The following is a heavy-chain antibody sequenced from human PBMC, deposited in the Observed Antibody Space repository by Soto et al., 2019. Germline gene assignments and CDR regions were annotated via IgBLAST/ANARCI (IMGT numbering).Heavy chain of an antibody. V-gene: IGHV1-69*02. J-gene: IGHJ3*02. CDR3: ARVVPETCPTIIDAFDI. CDR1: GGTFSSYT. CDR2: IIPILGIA. D-gene: IGHD2-2*01. Sequence: SVKISCKASGGTFSSYTISWVRQAPGQGLEWMGRIIPILGIANYAQKFQGRVTITADKSTSTAYMELSSLRSEDTAVYYCARVVPETCPTIIDAFDIWGQETMHTVSS.